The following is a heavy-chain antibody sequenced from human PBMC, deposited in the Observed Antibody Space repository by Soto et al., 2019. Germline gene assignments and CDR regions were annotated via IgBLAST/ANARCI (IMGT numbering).Heavy chain of an antibody. V-gene: IGHV3-7*05. D-gene: IGHD6-13*01. CDR2: IKQDGSEK. Sequence: PGGSLRLSCAASGFTFTTYAMRWVRQAPGKGLEWVANIKQDGSEKYYVDSVKGRFTISRDNAKNSLYLQMNSLRAEDTAVYYCARGRGSSWYVYYYYGMDVWGQGTTVTVSS. CDR1: GFTFTTYA. CDR3: ARGRGSSWYVYYYYGMDV. J-gene: IGHJ6*02.